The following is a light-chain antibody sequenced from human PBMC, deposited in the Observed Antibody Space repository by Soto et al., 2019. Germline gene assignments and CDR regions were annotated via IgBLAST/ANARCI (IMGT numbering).Light chain of an antibody. CDR1: QSISSY. Sequence: DIQMTQSPSSLSASVGDRVTITCRASQSISSYLNWYQQKPGKAPKLLIYAASSLQSGVPSRFSGRGSGTDFTLTVSSVQPEDFATYYCQQSYSTPLTFGGGTKVEIK. CDR2: AAS. V-gene: IGKV1-39*01. J-gene: IGKJ4*01. CDR3: QQSYSTPLT.